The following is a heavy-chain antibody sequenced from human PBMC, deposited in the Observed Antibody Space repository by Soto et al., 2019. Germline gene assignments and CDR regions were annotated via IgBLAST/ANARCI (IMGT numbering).Heavy chain of an antibody. CDR2: VGSDGMHK. CDR3: ARDVIVDAPDHFHS. Sequence: QVQLVESGGGVVQPGRSLRLSCAASGFTFTNCAMHWVRQAPGKGLEWVAVVGSDGMHKYYGDFVKGRFTISRDTSENTVYLQMDRLTSEDTAVYYCARDVIVDAPDHFHSWGRGTLVTVSS. CDR1: GFTFTNCA. V-gene: IGHV3-30*01. D-gene: IGHD1-26*01. J-gene: IGHJ4*02.